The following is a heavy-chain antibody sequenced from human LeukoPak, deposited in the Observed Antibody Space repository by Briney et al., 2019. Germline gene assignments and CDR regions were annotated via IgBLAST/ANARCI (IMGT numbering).Heavy chain of an antibody. J-gene: IGHJ4*02. CDR1: AYTFTDNG. CDR3: ARAETTLLLDY. Sequence: ASVTVTLKSSAYTFTDNGIIWVRQPPGPGLQWMGWISVHNVTTNCAQKLQGRVTMTTDPSTSTVYMEVRSLRSDDTAVYYCARAETTLLLDYWGEGTLVTVSS. V-gene: IGHV1-18*01. D-gene: IGHD4-11*01. CDR2: ISVHNVTT.